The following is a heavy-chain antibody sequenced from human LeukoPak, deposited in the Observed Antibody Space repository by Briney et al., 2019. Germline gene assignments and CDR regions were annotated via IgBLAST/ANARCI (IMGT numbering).Heavy chain of an antibody. CDR2: IGTYGGDT. J-gene: IGHJ6*02. V-gene: IGHV1-18*01. Sequence: GASVKVSCKATSRISWVRQAPGQGLEWMGWIGTYGGDTYYAQKFQGRITVTTDTSTSTVYMELRNLRSDDTAVYYCARVHFVVGTYRPYYYYYGMDVWGQGTTVTVSS. CDR3: ARVHFVVGTYRPYYYYYGMDV. CDR1: TSR. D-gene: IGHD2-21*02.